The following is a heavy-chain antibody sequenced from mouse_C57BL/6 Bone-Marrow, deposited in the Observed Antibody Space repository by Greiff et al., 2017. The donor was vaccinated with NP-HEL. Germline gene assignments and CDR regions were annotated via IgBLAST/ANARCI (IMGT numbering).Heavy chain of an antibody. V-gene: IGHV1-50*01. CDR3: ARKAYYGRSYEFAY. CDR1: GYTFTTYW. Sequence: QVHVKQPGAELVKPGASVKLSCKASGYTFTTYWMQWVKQRPGQGLEWIGEIDPSDSSTNYNQKFKGKATLTVDTSSSTAYMQLSSLTSEDSAVYYCARKAYYGRSYEFAYWGQGTLVTVSA. D-gene: IGHD1-1*01. J-gene: IGHJ3*01. CDR2: IDPSDSST.